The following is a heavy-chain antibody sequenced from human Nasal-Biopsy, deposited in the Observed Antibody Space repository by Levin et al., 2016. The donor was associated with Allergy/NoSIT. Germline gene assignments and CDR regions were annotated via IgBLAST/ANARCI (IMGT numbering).Heavy chain of an antibody. J-gene: IGHJ6*03. V-gene: IGHV2-5*02. CDR1: GFSFTTSGVG. D-gene: IGHD2/OR15-2a*01. CDR2: MSWDGER. CDR3: ARVLLVRSRFSYYMDV. Sequence: SGPTLVKPTQTLTLTCTFSGFSFTTSGVGVGWLRQPPGKALELLTLMSWDGERRYSPTLSSRLTITKEKLKNQVVLKMTNTEAADTATYFCARVLLVRSRFSYYMDVWGKGALVTVSS.